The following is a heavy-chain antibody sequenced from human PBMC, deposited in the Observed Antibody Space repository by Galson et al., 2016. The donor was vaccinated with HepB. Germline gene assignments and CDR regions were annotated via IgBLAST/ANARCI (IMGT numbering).Heavy chain of an antibody. D-gene: IGHD3-10*01. Sequence: SLRLSCAASGFTFNTYAMSWVRQAPGKGLEWVSSISGSGDITYNADSVKGRFTISSDNPKHTVYLQMNSLRVEDTAVYYCAKGGYYGSGVPWGFDYWGQGTLVTVSS. CDR3: AKGGYYGSGVPWGFDY. CDR1: GFTFNTYA. J-gene: IGHJ4*02. V-gene: IGHV3-23*01. CDR2: ISGSGDIT.